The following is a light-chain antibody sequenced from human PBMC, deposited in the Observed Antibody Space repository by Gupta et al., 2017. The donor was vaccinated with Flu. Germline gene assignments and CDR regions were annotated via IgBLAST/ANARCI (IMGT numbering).Light chain of an antibody. CDR3: GSYTSSSTWV. V-gene: IGLV2-14*01. CDR2: EVT. Sequence: QSALTQPASVSGSPGQSSTISCTGTSSDIGGYNYVSWYQQHPGKAPKLMIYEVTNRPSGVSNRFSGSKSGNTASLTISGLQAEDEADYFCGSYTSSSTWVVGGGTKLTVL. J-gene: IGLJ3*02. CDR1: SSDIGGYNY.